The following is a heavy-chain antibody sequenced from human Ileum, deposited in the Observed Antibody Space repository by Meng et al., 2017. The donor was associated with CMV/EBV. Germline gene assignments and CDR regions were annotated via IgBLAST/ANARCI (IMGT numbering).Heavy chain of an antibody. V-gene: IGHV3-7*01. D-gene: IGHD6-13*01. CDR2: IKQDGSEK. Sequence: SRVASGFTFSSYWMSWVRQAPGKGLEWVANIKQDGSEKYYVDTVKGRFTISRDNAKISLDLQMNSLRAEDTAVYYCARVRGGLSSSWYFFDYWGQGTLVTVSS. CDR1: GFTFSSYW. J-gene: IGHJ4*02. CDR3: ARVRGGLSSSWYFFDY.